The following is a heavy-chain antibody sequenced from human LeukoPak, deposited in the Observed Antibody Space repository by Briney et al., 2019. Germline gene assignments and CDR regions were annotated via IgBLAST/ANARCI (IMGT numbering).Heavy chain of an antibody. CDR3: AKDDRYYYDSSGLDY. CDR1: GFTFSSYG. D-gene: IGHD3-22*01. Sequence: GGSLRLSCAASGFTFSSYGMHWVRQAPGKGLEWVAVISYDGSNKYYADSVKGRFTISRDNSKNTLYLQMNSLRAEDTAVYYCAKDDRYYYDSSGLDYWGQGTLVTVSS. V-gene: IGHV3-30*18. CDR2: ISYDGSNK. J-gene: IGHJ4*02.